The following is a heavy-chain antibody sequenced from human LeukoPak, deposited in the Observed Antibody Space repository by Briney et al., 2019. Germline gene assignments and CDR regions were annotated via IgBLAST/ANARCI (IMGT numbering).Heavy chain of an antibody. CDR3: ARDTLEYSNSPDALDI. CDR1: GFTFSSYG. Sequence: PGGTLRLSCAASGFTFSSYGMSWVRQAPGKGLEWVSYIGSSGGTVYYADSVKGRFTISRDNAKNSLYMQMESLRDEDTAIYYCARDTLEYSNSPDALDIWGQGTMVTVSS. CDR2: IGSSGGTV. D-gene: IGHD4-23*01. J-gene: IGHJ3*02. V-gene: IGHV3-48*02.